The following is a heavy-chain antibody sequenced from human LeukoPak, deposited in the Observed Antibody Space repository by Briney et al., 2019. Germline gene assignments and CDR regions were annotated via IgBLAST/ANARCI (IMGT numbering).Heavy chain of an antibody. CDR1: GFTVSSNY. D-gene: IGHD2-15*01. CDR3: VVGGSPGY. V-gene: IGHV3-74*01. J-gene: IGHJ4*02. Sequence: GGSLRLSCAASGFTVSSNYMSWVRHAPRKGLVWVSRISTDGYTTDYADFVQGRFTASRDNTKNTWSLEMNSLRAEDTAVYYCVVGGSPGYWGQGTLVTVSS. CDR2: ISTDGYTT.